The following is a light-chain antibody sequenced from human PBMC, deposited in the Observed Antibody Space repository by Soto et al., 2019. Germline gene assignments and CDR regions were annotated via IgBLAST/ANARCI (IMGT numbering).Light chain of an antibody. V-gene: IGKV2-28*01. CDR1: QSLLFRNGYHY. Sequence: DIVMTQSPLSLSVTPGEPASISCSSSQSLLFRNGYHYLDWYLQKPGQSPQLLISLGSNRASGVSDRFSGSGSGTDFTLKISRVEAEDVRVYFCMQALQTPRTFGQGTKVEIK. CDR2: LGS. J-gene: IGKJ1*01. CDR3: MQALQTPRT.